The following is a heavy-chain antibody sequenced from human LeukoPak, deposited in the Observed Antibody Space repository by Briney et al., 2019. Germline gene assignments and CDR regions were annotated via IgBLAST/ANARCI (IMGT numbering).Heavy chain of an antibody. CDR2: ISGSGGST. CDR3: AKRPREWELLDY. J-gene: IGHJ4*02. CDR1: GFTFSSYA. Sequence: GGPLRLSCAAPGFTFSSYAMSWVRQAPGKGLEWVSAISGSGGSTYYADSVKGRFTISRDNSKNTLYLQMNSLRAEDTAVYYCAKRPREWELLDYWGQGTLVTVSS. V-gene: IGHV3-23*01. D-gene: IGHD1-26*01.